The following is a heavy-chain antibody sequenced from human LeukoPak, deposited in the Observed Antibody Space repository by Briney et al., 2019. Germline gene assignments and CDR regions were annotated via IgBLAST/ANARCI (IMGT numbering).Heavy chain of an antibody. CDR2: IRYDGSNK. Sequence: GGSLRLSCAASGFTSSSYGMHWVRQAPGKGLGWVAFIRYDGSNKYYADSVKGRFTISRDNSKNTLYLQMNSLRAEDTAVYYCAKERDTAMVTIDYWGQGTLVTVSS. V-gene: IGHV3-30*02. D-gene: IGHD5-18*01. CDR3: AKERDTAMVTIDY. J-gene: IGHJ4*02. CDR1: GFTSSSYG.